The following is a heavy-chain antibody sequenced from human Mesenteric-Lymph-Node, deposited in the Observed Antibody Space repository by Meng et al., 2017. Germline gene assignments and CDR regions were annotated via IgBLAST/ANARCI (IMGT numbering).Heavy chain of an antibody. J-gene: IGHJ2*01. CDR1: GGSISSGDYY. CDR2: IYYSGST. D-gene: IGHD5-18*01. Sequence: VTTQESGPGPVCPSHTLSLTFTVPGGSISSGDYYWSWIRQPPGKGLELIGHIYYSGSTSYNPSLKSRVTISVDTSNNQFSLKLSSVTAADTAVYYCARVGWRQWCFDLWGRGTLVTVSS. CDR3: ARVGWRQWCFDL. V-gene: IGHV4-30-4*01.